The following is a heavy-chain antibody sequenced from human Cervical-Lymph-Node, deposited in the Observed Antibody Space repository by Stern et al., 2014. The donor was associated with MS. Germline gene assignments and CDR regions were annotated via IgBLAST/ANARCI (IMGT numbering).Heavy chain of an antibody. V-gene: IGHV2-5*02. D-gene: IGHD6-13*01. CDR3: AHRLPGIGSWDTGILDY. CDR2: IYWDDDK. CDR1: GFSLSTSGVG. Sequence: QITLKESGPTRVKPTQTLALTCTFSGFSLSTSGVGVGWIRQPPGKALEWLAVIYWDDDKRYNPSLRSRLTITKDTSKNQVVLIMTNMDPEDTATYFCAHRLPGIGSWDTGILDYWGQGTLVTVSS. J-gene: IGHJ4*02.